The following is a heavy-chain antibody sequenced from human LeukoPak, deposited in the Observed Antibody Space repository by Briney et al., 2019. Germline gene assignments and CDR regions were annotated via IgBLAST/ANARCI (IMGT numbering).Heavy chain of an antibody. J-gene: IGHJ4*02. D-gene: IGHD1-14*01. V-gene: IGHV1-2*02. CDR3: ARSEMADY. CDR1: GYTFTGYY. Sequence: GASVKVSCKASGYTFTGYYMHWVRQAPGQGLEWMGWINPDSGATNYAQRLQGRVTMTRDTSISTAYMELSRLRSDDTALYYCARSEMADYWGQGTLVTVSS. CDR2: INPDSGAT.